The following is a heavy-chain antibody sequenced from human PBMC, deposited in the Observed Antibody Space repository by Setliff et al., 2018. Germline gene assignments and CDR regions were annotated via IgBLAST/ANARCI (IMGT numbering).Heavy chain of an antibody. D-gene: IGHD2-15*01. CDR3: ARDLTRPLVVVPYGMDV. CDR2: INPSGGST. J-gene: IGHJ6*02. V-gene: IGHV1-46*01. Sequence: AASVKVSCKASGYTSTSYYMHWVRQAPGQGLEWMGIINPSGGSTSYAQKFQGRVTMTRDTSTSTVYMELSSLRSEDTAVYYCARDLTRPLVVVPYGMDVWGQGTTVTVSS. CDR1: GYTSTSYY.